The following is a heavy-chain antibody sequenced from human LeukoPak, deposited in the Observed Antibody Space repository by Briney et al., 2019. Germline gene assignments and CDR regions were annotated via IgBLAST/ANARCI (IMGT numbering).Heavy chain of an antibody. CDR2: IYTSGST. Sequence: SETLSLTCAVYGGSFSGYYWSWIRQPAGKGLEWIGRIYTSGSTNYNPSLKSRVTISVDTSKNQFSLKLSSVTAADTAVYYCASAYYGSGRNWFDPWGQGTLVTVSS. D-gene: IGHD3-10*01. V-gene: IGHV4-59*10. CDR3: ASAYYGSGRNWFDP. CDR1: GGSFSGYY. J-gene: IGHJ5*02.